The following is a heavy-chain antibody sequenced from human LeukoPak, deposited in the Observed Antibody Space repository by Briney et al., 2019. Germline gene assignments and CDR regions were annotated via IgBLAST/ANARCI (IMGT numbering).Heavy chain of an antibody. CDR2: INPSGGST. Sequence: ASVKVSCKASGYTFTSYHMHWVRQAPGQGLEWMGIINPSGGSTSYAQKFQGRVTMTRDTSTSTVYMELSSLRSEDTAVYYCARAAPRDYAGGSWFFDWFDPWGQGTLVTVSS. J-gene: IGHJ5*02. V-gene: IGHV1-46*01. D-gene: IGHD2-15*01. CDR3: ARAAPRDYAGGSWFFDWFDP. CDR1: GYTFTSYH.